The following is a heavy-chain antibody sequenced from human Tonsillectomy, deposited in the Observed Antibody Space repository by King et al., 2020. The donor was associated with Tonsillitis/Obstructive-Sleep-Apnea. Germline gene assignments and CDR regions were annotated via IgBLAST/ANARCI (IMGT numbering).Heavy chain of an antibody. CDR2: ISYDGSDK. CDR3: ARGVAGYNWFDP. V-gene: IGHV3-30*01. CDR1: GFTFSSYA. J-gene: IGHJ5*02. Sequence: VQLVESGGGVVQPGRSLRLSCAVSGFTFSSYAMHWVHQAPVKGLEWVAVISYDGSDKYYADSVKGRFTISRDNSKNTLYLQMNSLRAEDTAVYYCARGVAGYNWFDPWGQGTLVTVSS. D-gene: IGHD6-19*01.